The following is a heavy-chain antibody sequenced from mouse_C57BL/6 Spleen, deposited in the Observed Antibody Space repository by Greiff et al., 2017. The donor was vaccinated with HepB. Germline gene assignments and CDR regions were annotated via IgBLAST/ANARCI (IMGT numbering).Heavy chain of an antibody. V-gene: IGHV8-12*01. J-gene: IGHJ2*01. CDR2: IYWDDDK. CDR1: GFSLSTSGMG. Sequence: QVQLQQSGPGILQSSQTLSLTCSFSGFSLSTSGMGVSWIRQPSGKGLEWLAHIYWDDDKRYNPYLKSRLTISKDTSRNQVFLKITSVDTADTATSYYARNRAAQAFDYWGQGTTLTVSS. CDR3: ARNRAAQAFDY. D-gene: IGHD3-2*02.